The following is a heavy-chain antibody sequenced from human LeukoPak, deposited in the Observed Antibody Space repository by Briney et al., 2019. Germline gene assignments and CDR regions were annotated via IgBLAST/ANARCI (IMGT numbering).Heavy chain of an antibody. CDR1: RFTFRGYG. J-gene: IGHJ6*03. Sequence: GGSLRLSCAASRFTFRGYGMTWVGQAPGKGRGWGAYIQYNVSNEQYADSVKGRFSISRDSSKNILYLQMNSLRAEDTAVYYCAKDRWSNGVGCYYYYLDVWGKGTTVTISS. V-gene: IGHV3-30*02. CDR3: AKDRWSNGVGCYYYYLDV. CDR2: IQYNVSNE. D-gene: IGHD2-8*01.